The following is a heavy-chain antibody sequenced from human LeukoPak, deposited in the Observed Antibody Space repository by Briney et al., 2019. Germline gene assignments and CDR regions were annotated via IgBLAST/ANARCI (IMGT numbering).Heavy chain of an antibody. J-gene: IGHJ4*02. CDR3: AKDPDCTGGSCYQPEYYFDY. V-gene: IGHV3-30*18. CDR1: GFTFSSYG. Sequence: GGSLRLSCAASGFTFSSYGMHWVRQAPGKGLEWVAAISYDGSNKYYADSVQGRFTISRDNSKNTLYLQMNSLRAEDTAVYYCAKDPDCTGGSCYQPEYYFDYWGQGTLVTVSS. CDR2: ISYDGSNK. D-gene: IGHD2-8*02.